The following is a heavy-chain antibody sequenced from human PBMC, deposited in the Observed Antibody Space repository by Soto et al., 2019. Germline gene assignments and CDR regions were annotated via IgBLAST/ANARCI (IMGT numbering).Heavy chain of an antibody. CDR2: IIPIFGTA. V-gene: IGHV1-69*13. J-gene: IGHJ3*02. CDR1: GGTFSSYA. Sequence: ASVKVSCKASGGTFSSYAISWVRQAPGQGLEWMGGIIPIFGTANYAQKFQGRVTITADESTSTAYMELSSLRSEDTAVYYCARADYGGNPGHAFDIWGQGTMVTVSS. CDR3: ARADYGGNPGHAFDI. D-gene: IGHD4-17*01.